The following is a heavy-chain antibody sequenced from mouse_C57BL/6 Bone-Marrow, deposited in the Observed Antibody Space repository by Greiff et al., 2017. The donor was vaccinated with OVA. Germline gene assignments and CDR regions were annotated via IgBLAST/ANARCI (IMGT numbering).Heavy chain of an antibody. Sequence: EVQLQQSGPGLVKPSQTVFLTCTVTGISITTGNYRWSWIRQFPGNKLEWIGYIYYSGTFTYNPSLTSRTTITRDTPKNQFFLEMNSLTAEDTATYYCARDNGYYGSSTLDYWGQGTTLTVSS. CDR3: ARDNGYYGSSTLDY. J-gene: IGHJ2*01. CDR2: IYYSGTF. V-gene: IGHV3-5*01. D-gene: IGHD1-1*01. CDR1: GISITTGNYR.